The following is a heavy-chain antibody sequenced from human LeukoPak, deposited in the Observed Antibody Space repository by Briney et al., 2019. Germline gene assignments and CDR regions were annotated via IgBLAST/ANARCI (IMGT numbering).Heavy chain of an antibody. CDR1: GFTFSSYA. Sequence: GGSLRLSCAASGFTFSSYAMSWVRQAPGKGLEWVSAISGSGGSTYYADSVKGRFTISRDNSKNALYLQMNSLRAEDTAVYYCATLSRLLYFDYWGQGTLVTVSS. CDR2: ISGSGGST. V-gene: IGHV3-23*01. D-gene: IGHD3-22*01. CDR3: ATLSRLLYFDY. J-gene: IGHJ4*02.